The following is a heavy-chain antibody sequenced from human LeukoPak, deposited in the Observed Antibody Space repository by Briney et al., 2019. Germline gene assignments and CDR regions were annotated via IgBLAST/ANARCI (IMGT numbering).Heavy chain of an antibody. V-gene: IGHV1-18*04. J-gene: IGHJ4*02. D-gene: IGHD6-19*01. CDR2: ISAYNGNT. Sequence: GASVKVSCKASGYTFTAYYIHWMRQAPGQGLEWMGWISAYNGNTNYAQKLQGRVTMTTDTSTSTAYMELRSLRSDDTGVYYCARDKEGGSGRPSIFDHWGQGALVTVSS. CDR1: GYTFTAYY. CDR3: ARDKEGGSGRPSIFDH.